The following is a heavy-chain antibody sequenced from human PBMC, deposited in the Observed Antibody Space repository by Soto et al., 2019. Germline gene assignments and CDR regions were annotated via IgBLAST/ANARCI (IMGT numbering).Heavy chain of an antibody. V-gene: IGHV4-31*03. CDR2: IYYSGST. Sequence: QVQLQESGPGLVKPSQTLSLTCTVSGGSISSGGYYWSWIRQHPGKGLEWIGYIYYSGSTYYNPSLKHRVTIALDTSKNQVSLKLSSVTAADTAVYYCASGTEVSPSWDVWGQGPTVTVS. D-gene: IGHD1-26*01. CDR3: ASGTEVSPSWDV. J-gene: IGHJ6*02. CDR1: GGSISSGGYY.